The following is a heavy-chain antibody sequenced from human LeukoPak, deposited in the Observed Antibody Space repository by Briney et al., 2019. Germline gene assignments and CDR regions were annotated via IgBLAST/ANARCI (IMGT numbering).Heavy chain of an antibody. V-gene: IGHV1-69*13. CDR2: HIPIFGTA. J-gene: IGHJ4*02. CDR1: GGTFSSYA. Sequence: SVKVSYKASGGTFSSYAISWVRQAPGQGLEWMGGHIPIFGTANYAQKFQGRVTITGDESTSTAYMELSSLRSEDTAVYYCARGVNYYDSSGYYSLWGQGTLVTVSA. D-gene: IGHD3-22*01. CDR3: ARGVNYYDSSGYYSL.